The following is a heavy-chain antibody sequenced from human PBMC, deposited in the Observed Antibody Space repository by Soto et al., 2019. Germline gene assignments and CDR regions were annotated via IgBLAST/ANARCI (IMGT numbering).Heavy chain of an antibody. V-gene: IGHV3-30*03. CDR3: ARGPSYSDSYFDH. CDR1: EFTFSNYA. CDR2: ISYDGNNK. J-gene: IGHJ4*02. Sequence: GGSLRLSCAASEFTFSNYAMHWVRQAPGKGLEWLAVISYDGNNKYYADSVEGRFTISRDNSKNTVYLQMNSLRLEDTAVYYCARGPSYSDSYFDHWGQGTLVTVSS. D-gene: IGHD4-17*01.